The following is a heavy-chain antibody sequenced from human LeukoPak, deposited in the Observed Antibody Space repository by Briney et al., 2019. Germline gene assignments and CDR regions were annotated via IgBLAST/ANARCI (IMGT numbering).Heavy chain of an antibody. V-gene: IGHV3-30*18. Sequence: PGGSLRLSCAASGFTFSSYGMHWVRQAPGKGLEWVAVISYDGSNKYYADSVKGRFTISRDNSKNTLYLQMNSLRAEDTAVYYCAKDYEEGYNQGAFDIWGQGTMVTVSS. CDR2: ISYDGSNK. J-gene: IGHJ3*02. CDR1: GFTFSSYG. D-gene: IGHD5-24*01. CDR3: AKDYEEGYNQGAFDI.